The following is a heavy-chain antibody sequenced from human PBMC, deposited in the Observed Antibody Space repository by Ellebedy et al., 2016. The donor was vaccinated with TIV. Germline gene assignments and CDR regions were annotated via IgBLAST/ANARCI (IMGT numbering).Heavy chain of an antibody. Sequence: MPSETLSLTCAVYGGSFSGYHWSWIRQPPGKGLEWIGEINYSGSTNYNPSLKSRVTISVDTSKNQFSVKLKAVTAADTAVYYCARGMRFLRNWGQGTLVTVSS. J-gene: IGHJ4*02. CDR2: INYSGST. CDR3: ARGMRFLRN. CDR1: GGSFSGYH. V-gene: IGHV4-34*01. D-gene: IGHD2/OR15-2a*01.